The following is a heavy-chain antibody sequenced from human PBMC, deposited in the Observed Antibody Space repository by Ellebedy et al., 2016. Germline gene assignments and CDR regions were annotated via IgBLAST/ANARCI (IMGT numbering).Heavy chain of an antibody. CDR1: GFTFSNAW. CDR3: TTSGAYMTTVPSRGG. V-gene: IGHV3-15*07. CDR2: IKSKTDGGTT. D-gene: IGHD4-17*01. J-gene: IGHJ4*02. Sequence: GESLKISCAASGFTFSNAWMNWVRQAPGKGLEWVGRIKSKTDGGTTDYAAPVKGRFTISRDDSKNTLYLQMNSLKTEDTAVYYCTTSGAYMTTVPSRGGWGQGTLVTVSS.